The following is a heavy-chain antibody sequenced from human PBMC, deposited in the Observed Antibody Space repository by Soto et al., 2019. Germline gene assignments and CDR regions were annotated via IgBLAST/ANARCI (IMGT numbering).Heavy chain of an antibody. CDR1: GFTFSSYS. Sequence: GGSLRLSCAASGFTFSSYSMNWVRQAPGKGLEWVSSISSSSSYIYYADSVKGRFTISRDNAKNSLYLQMNSLRAEDTAVYYCARVSYPLNYMDVWGKGTTVTVSS. J-gene: IGHJ6*03. D-gene: IGHD2-2*01. CDR3: ARVSYPLNYMDV. CDR2: ISSSSSYI. V-gene: IGHV3-21*01.